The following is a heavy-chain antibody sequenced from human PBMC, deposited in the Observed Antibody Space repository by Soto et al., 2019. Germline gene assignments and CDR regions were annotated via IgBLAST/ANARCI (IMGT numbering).Heavy chain of an antibody. V-gene: IGHV3-30*14. Sequence: QVQLVDSGGGVVQPGRSLRLSCAASGFTFSSHAMHWVRQAPGKGLEWVAAISYDGTNKFYAASVKGRFTVSGDNSENALYFEMNSLKAEDTAVYYCAREDGGGKAAFDYWGQGTLVTVSS. CDR3: AREDGGGKAAFDY. CDR2: ISYDGTNK. D-gene: IGHD2-15*01. CDR1: GFTFSSHA. J-gene: IGHJ4*02.